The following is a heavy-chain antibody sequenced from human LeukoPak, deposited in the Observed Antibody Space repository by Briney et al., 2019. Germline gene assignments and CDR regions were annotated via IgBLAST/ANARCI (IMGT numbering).Heavy chain of an antibody. CDR3: ARNRYYYDFSGYYVDY. CDR2: IDPGGSYN. V-gene: IGHV5-10-1*01. Sequence: GESLRISCKGSGYSFSSYWISWVRQMPGKGLEWMGSIDPGGSYNNCSPSFQGHVTISTDKSISTAYLQWSSLRASDTAMYYCARNRYYYDFSGYYVDYWGQGTLVTVSS. CDR1: GYSFSSYW. D-gene: IGHD3-22*01. J-gene: IGHJ4*02.